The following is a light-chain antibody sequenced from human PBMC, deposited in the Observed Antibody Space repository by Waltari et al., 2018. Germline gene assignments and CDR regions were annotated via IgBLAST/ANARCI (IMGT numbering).Light chain of an antibody. V-gene: IGKV3-20*01. Sequence: EIVLTQSPGTLSLSPGERATLSCRASQSVSSNYLAWSQQKPGQAPRLLIYDASGRAAGIPDRFSGSGSGTDFTLTISRLEPEDFAVYYCQQYGSSPLTFGGGTKVEIK. J-gene: IGKJ4*01. CDR1: QSVSSNY. CDR3: QQYGSSPLT. CDR2: DAS.